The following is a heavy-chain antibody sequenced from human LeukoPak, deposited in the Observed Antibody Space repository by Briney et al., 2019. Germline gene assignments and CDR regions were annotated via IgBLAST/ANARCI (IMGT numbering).Heavy chain of an antibody. CDR1: GYTFTSYY. CDR2: INPSGGST. D-gene: IGHD3-10*01. V-gene: IGHV1-46*01. J-gene: IGHJ4*02. CDR3: ARAFTMVRGVTLTHFDY. Sequence: ASVKVSCKASGYTFTSYYMHWVRQAPGQGLEWMGIINPSGGSTSYAQKFQGRVTMTRDMSTSTVYMELSSLRSEDTAVYYCARAFTMVRGVTLTHFDYWGQGTLVTVSS.